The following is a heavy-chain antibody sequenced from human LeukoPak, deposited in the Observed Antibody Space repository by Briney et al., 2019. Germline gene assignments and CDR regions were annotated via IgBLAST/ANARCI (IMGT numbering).Heavy chain of an antibody. CDR2: IYYSGST. CDR3: ARAYRGYSSGWYY. V-gene: IGHV4-59*01. J-gene: IGHJ4*02. CDR1: GGSISSYY. D-gene: IGHD6-19*01. Sequence: PSETLSLTCTVSGGSISSYYWSWIRQPPGRGLEWIGYIYYSGSTNYNPSLKSRVTISVDTSKNQFSLKLSSVTAADTAVYYCARAYRGYSSGWYYWGQGTLVTVSS.